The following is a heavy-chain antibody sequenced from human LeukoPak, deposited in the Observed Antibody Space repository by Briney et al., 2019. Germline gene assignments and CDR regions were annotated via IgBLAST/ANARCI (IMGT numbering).Heavy chain of an antibody. CDR2: IYYSGST. D-gene: IGHD3-16*02. CDR1: GDSISSHY. J-gene: IGHJ4*02. V-gene: IGHV4-59*11. Sequence: SETLSLTCTVSGDSISSHYWSWIRQPPGKGLEWIGSIYYSGSTYYNPSLKSRVTISVDTSKNQFSLKLSSVTAADTAVYYCARGTYDYVWGSYRYHPFDYWGQGTLVTVSS. CDR3: ARGTYDYVWGSYRYHPFDY.